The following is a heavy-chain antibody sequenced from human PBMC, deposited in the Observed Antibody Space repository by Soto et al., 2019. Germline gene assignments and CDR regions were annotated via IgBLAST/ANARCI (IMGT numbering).Heavy chain of an antibody. J-gene: IGHJ3*02. CDR3: AREAAAAGNFREDAFDI. Sequence: SVKVSCKVSGDTFSNYAINWVRQAPGQGLEWMGAIVPIFSTTNYAQKFQGRVTITADESTITAYMELSSLRSDDTATYYCAREAAAAGNFREDAFDIWG. CDR1: GDTFSNYA. V-gene: IGHV1-69*13. CDR2: IVPIFSTT. D-gene: IGHD6-13*01.